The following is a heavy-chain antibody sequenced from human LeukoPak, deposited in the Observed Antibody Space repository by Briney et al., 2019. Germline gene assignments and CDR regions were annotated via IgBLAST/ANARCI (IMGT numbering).Heavy chain of an antibody. Sequence: SETLSLTCSVSGVSISGHYWSWIRLPPGKGLELIGYISHSGDTRYSPSLKSRVTISLDTSKNQFSLTLNSVTAADTAVYYCARQPISGWDFDYWGQGTLVTVSS. CDR3: ARQPISGWDFDY. D-gene: IGHD6-19*01. V-gene: IGHV4-59*08. J-gene: IGHJ4*02. CDR2: ISHSGDT. CDR1: GVSISGHY.